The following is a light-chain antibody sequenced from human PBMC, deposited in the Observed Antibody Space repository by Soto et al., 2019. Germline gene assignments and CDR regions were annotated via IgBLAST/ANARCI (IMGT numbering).Light chain of an antibody. CDR2: ADT. V-gene: IGLV3-21*02. J-gene: IGLJ2*01. CDR1: NFGSKS. CDR3: QVWDSSSDHVV. Sequence: SYELTQPPSVSVAPGQTARITCGGNNFGSKSVHWYQQKPGQAPVLVVYADTDRPSGIPERFSGSNSGNTATLTISRVEAGDEADYYCQVWDSSSDHVVFGGGTKLTVL.